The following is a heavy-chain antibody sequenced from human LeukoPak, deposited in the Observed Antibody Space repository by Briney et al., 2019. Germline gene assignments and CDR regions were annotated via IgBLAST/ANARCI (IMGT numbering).Heavy chain of an antibody. CDR1: GFPFSSYA. Sequence: GGSLRLSCAASGFPFSSYAMSWVRQAPGKGLEWVSAITGSGTRTDYADSVRGRFSISRDNSKNSLYLQMNSLRAEDTAVYYCAKYYGDYAVIDYWGQGTLVTVSS. CDR2: ITGSGTRT. J-gene: IGHJ4*02. CDR3: AKYYGDYAVIDY. V-gene: IGHV3-23*01. D-gene: IGHD4-17*01.